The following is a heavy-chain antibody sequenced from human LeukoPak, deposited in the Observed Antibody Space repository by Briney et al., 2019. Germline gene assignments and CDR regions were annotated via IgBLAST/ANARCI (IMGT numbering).Heavy chain of an antibody. CDR3: ARVHRGSRRSYRQYYFDY. Sequence: EASVKVSCKASGYTFTGYYMHWVRQAPGQGLEWMGWINPNSGGTNYAQKFQGRVTMTRDTSISTAYMELSSLRSEDTAVYYCARVHRGSRRSYRQYYFDYWGQGTLVTVSS. D-gene: IGHD3-16*01. CDR1: GYTFTGYY. CDR2: INPNSGGT. V-gene: IGHV1-2*02. J-gene: IGHJ4*02.